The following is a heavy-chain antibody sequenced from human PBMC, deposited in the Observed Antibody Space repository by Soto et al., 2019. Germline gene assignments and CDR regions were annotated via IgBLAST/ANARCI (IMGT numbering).Heavy chain of an antibody. CDR2: ISAYNGNT. D-gene: IGHD2-15*01. J-gene: IGHJ4*02. Sequence: ASVKVSCKASGYTFTSYGISWVRQAPGQGLEWMGWISAYNGNTNYAQKLQGRVTMTTDTSTSTAYMELRSLRSDDTAVYYCARVGGPDVVAADLDYWGQGTLVTVSS. CDR1: GYTFTSYG. V-gene: IGHV1-18*01. CDR3: ARVGGPDVVAADLDY.